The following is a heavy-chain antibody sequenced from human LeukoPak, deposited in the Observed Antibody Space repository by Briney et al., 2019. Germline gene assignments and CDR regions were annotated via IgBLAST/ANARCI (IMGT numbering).Heavy chain of an antibody. D-gene: IGHD3-22*01. V-gene: IGHV1-2*02. CDR2: INPNSGGT. CDR1: GYTFTGYY. J-gene: IGHJ4*02. CDR3: ARDWDSSGTFDY. Sequence: ASVKVSCKASGYTFTGYYMHWVRQAPGQGLEWVGWINPNSGGTNYAQKFQGRVTMTRDTSISTAYMELSRLRSDDTAVYYCARDWDSSGTFDYWGQGTPVTVSS.